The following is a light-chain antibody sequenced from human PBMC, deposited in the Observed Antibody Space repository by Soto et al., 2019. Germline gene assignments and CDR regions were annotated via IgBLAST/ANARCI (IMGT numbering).Light chain of an antibody. Sequence: QSVLTQPASVSGSPGQSITISCTGTSSDVGGYNYVSWYQQHPGKAPKLMIYDVSNRPSGVSNRFSGSKSGNTASLTISGLQAEDEADYYCSRYTRSSPLGVFAIGTKLPVL. J-gene: IGLJ1*01. CDR2: DVS. V-gene: IGLV2-14*01. CDR3: SRYTRSSPLGV. CDR1: SSDVGGYNY.